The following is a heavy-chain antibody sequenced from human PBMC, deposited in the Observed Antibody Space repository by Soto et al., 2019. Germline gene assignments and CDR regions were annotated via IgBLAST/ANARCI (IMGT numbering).Heavy chain of an antibody. D-gene: IGHD3-3*01. CDR1: GFTFSNYE. CDR2: ISSNGRTL. V-gene: IGHV3-48*03. J-gene: IGHJ6*02. CDR3: SREGLGRRIIQPYYHDGMDV. Sequence: EMQLVESGGGLVQPGGSLRLSCAASGFTFSNYEFNWVRQAPGKGLEWVSYISSNGRTLYYAASLTCRFTISRDDASNSLYLQMNSLRADDTAVYYCSREGLGRRIIQPYYHDGMDVWGHGTTVIVSS.